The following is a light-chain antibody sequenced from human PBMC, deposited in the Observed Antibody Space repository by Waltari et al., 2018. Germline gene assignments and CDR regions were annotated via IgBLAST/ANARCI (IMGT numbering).Light chain of an antibody. J-gene: IGLJ3*02. CDR2: EDN. Sequence: NFMLTQPHSVSESPGKTVTISCTRSSGSIASNSLQWYQQRPGSSPTTVIYEDNQRPSGVPDRFSGSIDSSSNSASLTISGLKTEDEADYYCQSYDSSNPWVFGGGTKLTVL. V-gene: IGLV6-57*01. CDR1: SGSIASNS. CDR3: QSYDSSNPWV.